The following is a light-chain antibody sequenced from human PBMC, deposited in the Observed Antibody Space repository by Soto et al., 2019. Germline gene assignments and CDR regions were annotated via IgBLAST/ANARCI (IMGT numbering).Light chain of an antibody. CDR3: CSYAGNYTFV. J-gene: IGLJ1*01. CDR2: DVS. CDR1: SSDVGVYNY. Sequence: QSSLTQPRSVSGSPRQSVTISCTGTSSDVGVYNYFAWYQQYPGKAPKIMIYDVSKRPSGVPDRFSRSKSDNTASLTISGLQAEDKADYYCCSYAGNYTFVFGIGTKVT. V-gene: IGLV2-11*01.